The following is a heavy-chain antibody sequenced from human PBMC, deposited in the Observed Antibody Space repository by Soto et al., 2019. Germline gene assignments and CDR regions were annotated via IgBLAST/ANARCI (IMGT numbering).Heavy chain of an antibody. D-gene: IGHD5-12*01. CDR2: MNPNRGNT. V-gene: IGHV1-8*01. Sequence: VQLVQSGAEVKKPGASVKVSCKASGYTFISYDINWVRQAPGQGLEWMGWMNPNRGNTDYAQKFQGRVTMTRNTSITTAYMELRSLTSEDTAVYLCVRGLYTGYEWGDHWGQGTLITVSS. J-gene: IGHJ4*02. CDR1: GYTFISYD. CDR3: VRGLYTGYEWGDH.